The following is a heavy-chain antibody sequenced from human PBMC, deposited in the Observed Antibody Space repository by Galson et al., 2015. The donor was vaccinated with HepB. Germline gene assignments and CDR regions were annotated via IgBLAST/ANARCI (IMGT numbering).Heavy chain of an antibody. V-gene: IGHV3-33*01. CDR2: IWYDGSNK. CDR1: GFTFSSYG. D-gene: IGHD3-3*01. J-gene: IGHJ6*02. Sequence: SLRLSCAASGFTFSSYGMHWVRQAPGKGLEWVAVIWYDGSNKYYADSVKGRFTISRDNSKNTLYLQMNSLRAEDTAVYYCAREGTYYDFWSGYFPYYYYGMDVWGQGTTVTVSS. CDR3: AREGTYYDFWSGYFPYYYYGMDV.